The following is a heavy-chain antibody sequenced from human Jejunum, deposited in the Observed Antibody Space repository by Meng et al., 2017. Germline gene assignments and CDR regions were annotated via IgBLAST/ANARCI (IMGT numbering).Heavy chain of an antibody. V-gene: IGHV4-4*07. CDR1: GGSISGYY. J-gene: IGHJ4*02. CDR3: ARENPLTGGSSRVLDY. CDR2: MSTSGTT. D-gene: IGHD2-15*01. Sequence: QVQLHESGPGLVKPSETLSLTCPVLGGSISGYYWSWIRQPAGKGLEWIGRMSTSGTTNYNPSLNSRVTMSVDTSKRHFSLNVTSVTAADTAVYFCARENPLTGGSSRVLDYWGQGTLVTVSS.